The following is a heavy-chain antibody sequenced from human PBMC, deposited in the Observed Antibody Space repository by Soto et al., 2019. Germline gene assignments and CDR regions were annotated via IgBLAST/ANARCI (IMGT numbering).Heavy chain of an antibody. CDR1: GGSFSGYY. J-gene: IGHJ6*02. V-gene: IGHV4-34*01. CDR3: ARGRSSVPDRRGIGYYGLDV. CDR2: FNDSGIT. D-gene: IGHD6-6*01. Sequence: QVQLQQWGAEVLKPSETLSLTCVVNGGSFSGYYWSWIRQSPGRGLEWIGGFNDSGITDSNPSPESRVTISVDMSKNQFSLNLKSVTAADSAVYHCARGRSSVPDRRGIGYYGLDVWGQGTTVTVSS.